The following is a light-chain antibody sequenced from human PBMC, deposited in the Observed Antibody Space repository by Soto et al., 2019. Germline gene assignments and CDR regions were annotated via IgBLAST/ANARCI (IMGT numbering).Light chain of an antibody. J-gene: IGLJ2*01. V-gene: IGLV2-11*01. Sequence: QSVLTQPRSVSGSPGQSVTISCTGTSSDIGDSNYVSWYQQHPGKAPKLLIYDVTRRPSGVPDRFSGSKSGNTASLTICGLQAEDEADYFCCSYAGSYTLVFGGGTKLTVL. CDR3: CSYAGSYTLV. CDR1: SSDIGDSNY. CDR2: DVT.